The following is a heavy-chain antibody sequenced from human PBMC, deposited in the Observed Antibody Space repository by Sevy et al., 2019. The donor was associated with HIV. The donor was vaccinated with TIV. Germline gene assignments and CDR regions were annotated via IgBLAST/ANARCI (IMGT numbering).Heavy chain of an antibody. V-gene: IGHV3-9*01. CDR3: AKGQQLITQSGSYFYYGMNV. Sequence: SLRLSCAASNLTFEDYAMHWVRRAPGKGLEWVSGISWNGADIGFAASVKGRFTISRDNAKGSVYLQINSLTPEDTGVYYCAKGQQLITQSGSYFYYGMNVWGQGTTVTVSS. D-gene: IGHD6-13*01. CDR2: ISWNGADI. CDR1: NLTFEDYA. J-gene: IGHJ6*02.